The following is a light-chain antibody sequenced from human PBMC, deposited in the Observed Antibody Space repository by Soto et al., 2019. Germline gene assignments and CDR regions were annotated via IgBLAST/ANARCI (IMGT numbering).Light chain of an antibody. CDR3: QQYNNWPSWT. J-gene: IGKJ1*01. V-gene: IGKV3-15*01. Sequence: EIVMTQSPVTLSVSPGERATLSCRASQSVSNNLAWYQQKPGQAPRLLIYAASTRATGIPARFSGSGSGTEFTLTISSLQSEDFAVYYCQQYNNWPSWTFGQGTEVEIK. CDR1: QSVSNN. CDR2: AAS.